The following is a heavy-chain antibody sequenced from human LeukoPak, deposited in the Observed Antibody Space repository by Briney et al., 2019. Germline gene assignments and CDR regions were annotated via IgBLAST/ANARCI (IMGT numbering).Heavy chain of an antibody. D-gene: IGHD5-24*01. Sequence: GASVKVSCKASGGTFSSYAISWVRQAPGQGLEWMGRIIPILGIANYAQKFQGRVTITADKSTSTAYMELSSLRSEDTAVYYCASSVEMATISDDYWGQGTPVTVSS. J-gene: IGHJ4*02. CDR2: IIPILGIA. CDR3: ASSVEMATISDDY. V-gene: IGHV1-69*04. CDR1: GGTFSSYA.